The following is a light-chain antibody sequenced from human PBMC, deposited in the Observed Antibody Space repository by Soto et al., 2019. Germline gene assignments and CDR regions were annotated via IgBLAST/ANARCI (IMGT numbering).Light chain of an antibody. CDR3: QQTCSTPST. J-gene: IGKJ4*01. CDR1: QSINIY. CDR2: AAS. V-gene: IGKV1-39*01. Sequence: DIQMTQSPSSLSASVGDRVTITCRASQSINIYLNWYQQKEGKAPNLLIYAASGMQSGVPSRFSGRISGTEFTLTISSLQPEDFAIYYCQQTCSTPSTFGGGTKVEI.